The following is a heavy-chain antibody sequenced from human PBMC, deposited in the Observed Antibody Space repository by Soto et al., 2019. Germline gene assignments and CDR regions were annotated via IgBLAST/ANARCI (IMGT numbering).Heavy chain of an antibody. CDR2: ISPYNGNT. D-gene: IGHD6-19*01. J-gene: IGHJ3*02. CDR3: SRDAHKRLVAAFHI. Sequence: QVQLVQSGAEVKKPGASVKVSCKASGYTFVSYGISWVRQAPGQGLEWMGRISPYNGNTNEAQKFQGRVTMTTDTSTSTVYTELRSLGSDDTAVYYCSRDAHKRLVAAFHIWGQGTMVTVSS. V-gene: IGHV1-18*01. CDR1: GYTFVSYG.